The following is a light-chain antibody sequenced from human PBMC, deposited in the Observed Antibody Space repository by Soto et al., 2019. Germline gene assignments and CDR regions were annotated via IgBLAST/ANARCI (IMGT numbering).Light chain of an antibody. V-gene: IGKV1-5*03. CDR2: KAS. Sequence: DIQMTQSPSALSASVGDRVTITCRASQSIDTWLAWYQQRPGKAPNLLIYKASSLQSGVPSRFSGSGSGTEFTLTISSLLPDDLGTYYCQQYDSFPWTFGQGTKVEIK. CDR1: QSIDTW. J-gene: IGKJ1*01. CDR3: QQYDSFPWT.